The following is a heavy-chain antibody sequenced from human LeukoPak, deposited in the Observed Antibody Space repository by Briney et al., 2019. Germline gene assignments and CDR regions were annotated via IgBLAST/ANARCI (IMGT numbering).Heavy chain of an antibody. V-gene: IGHV3-15*07. CDR2: IKSKTDGGTT. J-gene: IGHJ4*02. CDR1: GFTLSSVW. D-gene: IGHD2-21*01. Sequence: GGSLRLSCAASGFTLSSVWMNWVRQAPGKGLEWVGRIKSKTDGGTTDYAAPVKGRFTISRDESENMIYLEMNSLKIEDTAVYYCTTPRGIPNWGQGTLVTVSS. CDR3: TTPRGIPN.